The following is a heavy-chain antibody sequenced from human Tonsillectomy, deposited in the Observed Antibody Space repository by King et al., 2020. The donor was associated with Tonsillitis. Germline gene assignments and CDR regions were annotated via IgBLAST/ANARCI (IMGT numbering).Heavy chain of an antibody. Sequence: VQLVESGAEVKKPGASVTVSCKASGYTFSSYGISWVRHAPGQGLEWMGWISAYNDNTNYAQKLLGRVTMTTDTSTSTAYMELRSLRSDDTAVYYCARGGKRGSSYYMDVWGKGTTVTVSS. CDR1: GYTFSSYG. CDR2: ISAYNDNT. J-gene: IGHJ6*03. CDR3: ARGGKRGSSYYMDV. V-gene: IGHV1-18*01. D-gene: IGHD4-23*01.